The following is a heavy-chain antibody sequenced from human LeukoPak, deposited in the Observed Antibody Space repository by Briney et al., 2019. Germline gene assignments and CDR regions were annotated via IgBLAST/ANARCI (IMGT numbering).Heavy chain of an antibody. CDR3: ARTAPPSVHSSSWYYLFY. CDR1: GYTFTSYA. V-gene: IGHV1-69*13. CDR2: IIPIFGTA. J-gene: IGHJ4*02. D-gene: IGHD6-13*01. Sequence: GASVKVSCKASGYTFTSYAISWVRQAPGQGLEWMGGIIPIFGTANYAQKFQGRVTITADESTSTAYMELSSLRSEDTAVYYCARTAPPSVHSSSWYYLFYWGQGTLVTVFS.